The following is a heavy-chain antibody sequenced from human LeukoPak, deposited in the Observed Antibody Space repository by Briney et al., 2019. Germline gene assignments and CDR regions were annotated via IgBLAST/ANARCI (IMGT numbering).Heavy chain of an antibody. CDR2: IIPIFGTA. Sequence: SVKVSCKASGGTFSSYAISWVRQAPGQGLEWMGGIIPIFGTANYAQKFQGRVTITADESTSTAYMELSGLRSEDTAVYYCARVRLDHYYGMDVWGKGTTVTVSS. V-gene: IGHV1-69*01. J-gene: IGHJ6*04. CDR3: ARVRLDHYYGMDV. D-gene: IGHD6-19*01. CDR1: GGTFSSYA.